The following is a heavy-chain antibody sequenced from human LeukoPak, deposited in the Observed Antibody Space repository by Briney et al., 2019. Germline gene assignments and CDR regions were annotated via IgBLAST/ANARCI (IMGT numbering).Heavy chain of an antibody. CDR2: ISYRGTT. V-gene: IGHV4-39*01. CDR1: GGSICSSSYY. CDR3: ARGPHPGGAGYNLIDH. J-gene: IGHJ4*02. D-gene: IGHD5-24*01. Sequence: SETLSLTXTVSGGSICSSSYYWGWIRQPPGKGLQWIGSISYRGTTFYNPSLKSRVTISVDTSKNQFFLKVSSVTAADTAVYYCARGPHPGGAGYNLIDHWGQGTLVTVSP.